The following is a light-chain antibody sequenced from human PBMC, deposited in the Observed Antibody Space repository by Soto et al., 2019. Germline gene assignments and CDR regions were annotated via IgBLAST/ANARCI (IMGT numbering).Light chain of an antibody. Sequence: QSVLTQPACVSVSPGQSITVSCTGTSSDVGSRNLVSWYQQYPGKAPKLIIFEASKRPSGVSNRFSASKSGSTASLTISGLQAEDEADYYCCSHAGSSTYVFGTGTKVTVL. V-gene: IGLV2-23*01. CDR1: SSDVGSRNL. J-gene: IGLJ1*01. CDR2: EAS. CDR3: CSHAGSSTYV.